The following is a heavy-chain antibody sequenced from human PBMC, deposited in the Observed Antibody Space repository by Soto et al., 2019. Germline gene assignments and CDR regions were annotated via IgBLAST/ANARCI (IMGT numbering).Heavy chain of an antibody. D-gene: IGHD2-21*01. J-gene: IGHJ4*02. CDR3: ARDLAAGDL. V-gene: IGHV1-46*01. Sequence: QAHLVQSGAEVRKPGASVKVSCKTSGYTFTTYYIHWVRQAPGHGLEWMAIIIPTGGSTNYAQKFRGRLTLTMDTSTSTVHMELRSLRSENTAEYYCARDLAAGDLWGQGTLVTFSS. CDR2: IIPTGGST. CDR1: GYTFTTYY.